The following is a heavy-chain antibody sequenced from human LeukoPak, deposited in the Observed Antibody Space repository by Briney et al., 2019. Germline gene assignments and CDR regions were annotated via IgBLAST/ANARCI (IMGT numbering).Heavy chain of an antibody. CDR1: GFTFSSYW. CDR2: IDRDGSRI. D-gene: IGHD4-23*01. CDR3: VRGNDYGGPHY. Sequence: AGGPLRLSYAVSGFTFSSYWMHWVRHAPGKGLVWVSRIDRDGSRINYADSVKGRFTISRDNGKNTLFLQMNSLRAEDAAVYYCVRGNDYGGPHYWGQGTLVTVSS. J-gene: IGHJ4*02. V-gene: IGHV3-74*01.